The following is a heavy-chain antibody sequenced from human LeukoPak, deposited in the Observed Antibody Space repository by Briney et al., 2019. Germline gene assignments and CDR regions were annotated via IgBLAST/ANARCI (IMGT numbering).Heavy chain of an antibody. Sequence: PGRSLRLSCAASGFTFSSYAMHWVRQAPGKGLEWVSYISIGGSTIYYADSVKGRFTISRDNAKNSLYLQMNSLRDEDTAVYYCASTVANDYWGQGTLVTVSS. CDR2: ISIGGSTI. CDR3: ASTVANDY. V-gene: IGHV3-48*03. D-gene: IGHD4-23*01. J-gene: IGHJ4*02. CDR1: GFTFSSYA.